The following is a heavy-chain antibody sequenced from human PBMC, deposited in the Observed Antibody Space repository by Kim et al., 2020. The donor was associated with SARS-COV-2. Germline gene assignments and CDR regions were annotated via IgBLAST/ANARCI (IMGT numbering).Heavy chain of an antibody. V-gene: IGHV3-48*03. D-gene: IGHD5-18*01. J-gene: IGHJ3*02. CDR3: ARGWGFNYGPGAFDI. CDR1: GFIFSDYE. CDR2: INSFGTNI. Sequence: GGSLRLSCTTSGFIFSDYEMNWVRQAPGKGLEWVSCINSFGTNIYYADSVKGRFTISRDNAKNSLFLQMNNLRTKDTAVYFCARGWGFNYGPGAFDIWGQGTMVTASS.